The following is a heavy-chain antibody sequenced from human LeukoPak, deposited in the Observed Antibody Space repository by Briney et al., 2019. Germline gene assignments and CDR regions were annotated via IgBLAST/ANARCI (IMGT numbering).Heavy chain of an antibody. D-gene: IGHD4-11*01. V-gene: IGHV3-23*01. CDR2: ISGSSDNT. CDR3: AKNRGNYYYFDY. J-gene: IGHJ4*02. CDR1: GFTFSSYA. Sequence: GRSLRPACPAYGFTFSSYAMSWVSQAPGKGLEWLSAISGSSDNTYYADSVKDRFTISRDKSKNTLYLEMNSLGADDTAVYYCAKNRGNYYYFDYWGQGALVTVSS.